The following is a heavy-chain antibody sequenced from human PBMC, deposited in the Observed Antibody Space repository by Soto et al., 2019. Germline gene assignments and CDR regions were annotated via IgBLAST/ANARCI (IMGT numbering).Heavy chain of an antibody. CDR2: IKKDGSEQ. CDR3: SRENWFQDF. J-gene: IGHJ4*02. V-gene: IGHV3-7*03. Sequence: EVQLVESGGGLVQPGGSLRLSCAASGCTFTAYYMTWVRQAPGKGLEWVASIKKDGSEQYYVDSVKGRFTISRDNAKNSLYLQMNSLRAGDTALYYCSRENWFQDFWGQGTLVTVSS. D-gene: IGHD3-10*01. CDR1: GCTFTAYY.